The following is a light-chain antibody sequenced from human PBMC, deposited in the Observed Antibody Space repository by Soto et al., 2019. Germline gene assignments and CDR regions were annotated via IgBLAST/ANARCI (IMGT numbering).Light chain of an antibody. CDR1: SSDVGGYNY. CDR3: SSYTSSSTPVV. J-gene: IGLJ2*01. V-gene: IGLV2-14*01. CDR2: DVS. Sequence: QSALTQPASVSGSPGQSITISCTGTSSDVGGYNYVSWYQQHPGTAHHLIIYDVSNRPSGVSNRFSGSKSGNTASLTISGLQAEDEDDYYCSSYTSSSTPVVFGGGTKLTVL.